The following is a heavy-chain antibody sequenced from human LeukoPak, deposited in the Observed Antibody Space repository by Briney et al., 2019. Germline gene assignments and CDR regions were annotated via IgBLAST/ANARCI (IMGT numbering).Heavy chain of an antibody. Sequence: GGSLRLSCAASGFTVSSNYMSWVRQAPGKGLEWVSYISSSSSTIYYADSVKGRFTISRDNAKNSLYLQMNSLRAEGTAVYYCATTSQWYPDYWGQGTLVTVSS. CDR1: GFTVSSNY. CDR2: ISSSSSTI. D-gene: IGHD2-15*01. CDR3: ATTSQWYPDY. J-gene: IGHJ4*02. V-gene: IGHV3-48*04.